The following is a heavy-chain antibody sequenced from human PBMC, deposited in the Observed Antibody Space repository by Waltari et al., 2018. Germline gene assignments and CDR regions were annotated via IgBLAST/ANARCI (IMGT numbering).Heavy chain of an antibody. J-gene: IGHJ6*03. CDR2: IFFSGST. D-gene: IGHD2-21*02. Sequence: QLQLQESGPGLVKPSETLSLPCTVSGGSISTTSSYWGWIRQPPGKGLEGIGSIFFSGSTSYNPSLNSRVTMSVDTSKNQFSLKLNSVTAADTAVYYCARQATDTYYYYYMDVWGKGTTVTVSS. CDR3: ARQATDTYYYYYMDV. CDR1: GGSISTTSSY. V-gene: IGHV4-39*01.